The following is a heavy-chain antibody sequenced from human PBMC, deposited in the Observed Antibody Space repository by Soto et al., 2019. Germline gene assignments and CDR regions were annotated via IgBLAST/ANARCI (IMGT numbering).Heavy chain of an antibody. CDR3: ARGGYYDSSGSRNYYYYGMNV. D-gene: IGHD3-22*01. J-gene: IGHJ6*02. CDR1: GYTFTSYG. CDR2: ISAYDGNT. V-gene: IGHV1-18*04. Sequence: QAQLVQSGAEVKKPGASVKVSCKASGYTFTSYGINWVRQAPGQGLEWLGWISAYDGNTKYAQSVQGRVAMTTDTSTKTAYMELSSLRSDDTAMYYCARGGYYDSSGSRNYYYYGMNVWGQGTTVSVSS.